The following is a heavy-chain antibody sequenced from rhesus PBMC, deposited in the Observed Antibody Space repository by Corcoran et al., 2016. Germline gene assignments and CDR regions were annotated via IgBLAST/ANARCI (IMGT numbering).Heavy chain of an antibody. Sequence: QVHLVQSGPELKKPGSPVKVSCQASGYPSIDYYVQWVRQAPGQGLECMGRINPRTGVTDYAQKFQGRVTVTRDTSTNTAYMELTSLRFEDTAVYYCAVISGYYDIDFWGQGALVTVSS. D-gene: IGHD2-2*01. CDR1: GYPSIDYY. J-gene: IGHJ4*01. CDR3: AVISGYYDIDF. CDR2: INPRTGVT. V-gene: IGHV1-138*01.